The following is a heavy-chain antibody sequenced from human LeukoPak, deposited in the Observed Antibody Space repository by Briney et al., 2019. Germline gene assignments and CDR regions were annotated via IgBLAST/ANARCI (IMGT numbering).Heavy chain of an antibody. V-gene: IGHV4-34*01. CDR3: ARAKGSGYFKVDWFDP. CDR2: INHSGST. D-gene: IGHD3-3*01. CDR1: GGSFSGYY. J-gene: IGHJ5*02. Sequence: SETLSLTCAVYGGSFSGYYWSWIRQPPGKGLEWIGEINHSGSTNYNPSLKSRVTISVDTSKNQFSLKLSSVTAAGTAVYYCARAKGSGYFKVDWFDPWGQGTLVTVSS.